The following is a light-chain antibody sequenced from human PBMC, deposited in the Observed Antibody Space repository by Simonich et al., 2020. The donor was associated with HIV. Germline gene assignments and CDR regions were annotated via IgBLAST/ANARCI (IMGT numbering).Light chain of an antibody. CDR2: WAA. Sequence: DIVMTQSPDSLAVSLGERATINCTSTQSVLYSSNNQNYLAWYQQKPGQPPKLLIYWAATRESGVPDRISGSGSGTDFTLTINSLQAEDVAVYYCQQYYGPPLTFGGGTKVEIK. V-gene: IGKV4-1*01. J-gene: IGKJ4*01. CDR1: QSVLYSSNNQNY. CDR3: QQYYGPPLT.